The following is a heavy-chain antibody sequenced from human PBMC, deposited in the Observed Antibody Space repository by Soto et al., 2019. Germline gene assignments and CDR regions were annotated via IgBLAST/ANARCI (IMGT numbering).Heavy chain of an antibody. J-gene: IGHJ4*02. CDR2: IYHSGST. CDR1: LGSISSVAYS. D-gene: IGHD3-16*01. Sequence: PSETLSLTCTVSLGSISSVAYSWSWIRQPPGKGLEWIGYIYHSGSTYYIPSLRSRVTISMDRTKNQFSLHLNSVTAGDTAVYFCDRVRSSDNWHGLIDYWGQGTLVTVSS. CDR3: DRVRSSDNWHGLIDY. V-gene: IGHV4-30-2*01.